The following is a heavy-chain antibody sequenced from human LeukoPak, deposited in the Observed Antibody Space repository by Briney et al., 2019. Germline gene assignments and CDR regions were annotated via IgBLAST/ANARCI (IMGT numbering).Heavy chain of an antibody. V-gene: IGHV4-39*07. Sequence: PSETLSLTCTVSGGSITSSSYYWAWIRQPPGKGLVWIGNFYYSGGTYYNPSLKSRVTISVDTSKNQFSLKLSSVTAADTAVYYCARYSRTLRGYYYYYYMDVWGKGTTVTVSS. CDR3: ARYSRTLRGYYYYYYMDV. CDR2: FYYSGGT. J-gene: IGHJ6*03. D-gene: IGHD6-13*01. CDR1: GGSITSSSYY.